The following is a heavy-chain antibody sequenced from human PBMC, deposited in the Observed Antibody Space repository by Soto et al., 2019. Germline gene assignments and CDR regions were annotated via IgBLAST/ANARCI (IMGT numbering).Heavy chain of an antibody. J-gene: IGHJ3*02. V-gene: IGHV3-33*01. CDR3: ARVDVVVAADAFDI. CDR2: IYSDGSNE. Sequence: QVQLVESGGGVVQPGRSLRLSCAASEFTFSNFGMHWGPQAPGKGLAWVAVIYSDGSNEYYADSVKGRFTLSRDNSKNTRYLQMNSLRAEDTAVYYCARVDVVVAADAFDIWGQGTMVTVPS. D-gene: IGHD2-15*01. CDR1: EFTFSNFG.